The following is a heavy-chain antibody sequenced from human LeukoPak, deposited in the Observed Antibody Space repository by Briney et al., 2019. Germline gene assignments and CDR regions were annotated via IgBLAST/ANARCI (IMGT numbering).Heavy chain of an antibody. Sequence: SETLSLTCTVSGGSICIYYWSWMRHPAGKGLEWIGRIYTSGSTNYNPSLKSPVTISVDTSKNQFSLKLSSVTAADTAVYYCARDKETSGWSGSLDYWGQGTLVTVSS. V-gene: IGHV4-4*07. CDR2: IYTSGST. CDR3: ARDKETSGWSGSLDY. J-gene: IGHJ4*02. CDR1: GGSICIYY. D-gene: IGHD6-19*01.